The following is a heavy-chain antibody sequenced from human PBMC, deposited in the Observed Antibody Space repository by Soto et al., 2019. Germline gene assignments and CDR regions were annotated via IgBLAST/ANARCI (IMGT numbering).Heavy chain of an antibody. CDR2: LSFDGSNK. V-gene: IGHV3-30*18. D-gene: IGHD3-3*01. J-gene: IGHJ4*02. CDR3: AKDLVTYYDFWSGYY. Sequence: GGSLRLSCAASGFTLSTYGMHWVRQAPGKGLEWVAVLSFDGSNKYYADSVKGRFTISRDSSRNTLYLQMNSLRAEDTAVYYCAKDLVTYYDFWSGYYWGQGTLVTVSS. CDR1: GFTLSTYG.